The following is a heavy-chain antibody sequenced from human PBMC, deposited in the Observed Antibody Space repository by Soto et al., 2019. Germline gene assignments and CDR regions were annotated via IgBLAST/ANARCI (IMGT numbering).Heavy chain of an antibody. Sequence: GGSLRLSCAASGFTFSDYYMSWIRQAPGKGLEWVSYISSSSSYTNYADSVKGRFTISRDNAKNSLYLQMNSLRAEDTAVYYCARDGYSSSWYVGGWFDPWGQGTLVTVSS. J-gene: IGHJ5*02. V-gene: IGHV3-11*06. CDR1: GFTFSDYY. CDR3: ARDGYSSSWYVGGWFDP. CDR2: ISSSSSYT. D-gene: IGHD6-13*01.